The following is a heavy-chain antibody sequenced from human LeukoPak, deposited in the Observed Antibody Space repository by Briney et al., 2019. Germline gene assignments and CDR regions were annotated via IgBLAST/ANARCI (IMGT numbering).Heavy chain of an antibody. CDR2: VSYFGIT. D-gene: IGHD4-11*01. CDR1: GDSISNTAYW. J-gene: IGHJ4*02. CDR3: TRLPLDYSVDY. Sequence: SETLSLTCTVSGDSISNTAYWWGWIRQSPGKGLEWIGSVSYFGITSYNPSLKSRVTMSIDTSKKQFSLQLSSVTAADTAVYYCTRLPLDYSVDYWGQGALVSVSS. V-gene: IGHV4-39*01.